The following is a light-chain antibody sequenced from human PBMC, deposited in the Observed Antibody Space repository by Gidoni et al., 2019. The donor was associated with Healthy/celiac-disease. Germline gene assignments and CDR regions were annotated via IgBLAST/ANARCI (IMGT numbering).Light chain of an antibody. CDR3: QQDYSTQWT. CDR2: WAS. V-gene: IGKV4-1*01. Sequence: DIVMTQSPDSLSVSLGARATINCKSSQSVLYSSNNKKYLAWYQQKPGQPPKLLIYWASTRESGVPDRFSGSGSGTDFTLTISSLQAEDVAVYYCQQDYSTQWTFGQGTKVEIK. J-gene: IGKJ1*01. CDR1: QSVLYSSNNKKY.